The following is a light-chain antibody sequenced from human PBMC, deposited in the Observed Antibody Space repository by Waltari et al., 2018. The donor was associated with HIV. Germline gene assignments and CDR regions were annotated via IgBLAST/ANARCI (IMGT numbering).Light chain of an antibody. CDR1: QGISNY. CDR2: AES. Sequence: DIQMTQSPSSLSASVGDRVTITCRASQGISNYLAWYQQKPEKAPQLLIYAESTLPSGVPSRFSGSGSGTDFTLTISSLQPEDVGTYYCQKYNGAPWKFGPGTKVEIK. V-gene: IGKV1-27*01. CDR3: QKYNGAPWK. J-gene: IGKJ1*01.